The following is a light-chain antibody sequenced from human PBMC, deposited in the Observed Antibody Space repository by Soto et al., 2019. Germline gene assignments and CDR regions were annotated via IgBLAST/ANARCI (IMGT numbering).Light chain of an antibody. V-gene: IGLV2-8*01. CDR1: RSDVGGYNY. CDR3: SSYAGGYNWV. J-gene: IGLJ3*02. CDR2: EVS. Sequence: QSALTQPPSASGSPGQSVTISCTGTRSDVGGYNYVSWYQQHPGKAPKLMIYEVSKRPSGVPDRFSGSKSGNTASLTVSGLQAEDEADYYCSSYAGGYNWVFGGGTKLTV.